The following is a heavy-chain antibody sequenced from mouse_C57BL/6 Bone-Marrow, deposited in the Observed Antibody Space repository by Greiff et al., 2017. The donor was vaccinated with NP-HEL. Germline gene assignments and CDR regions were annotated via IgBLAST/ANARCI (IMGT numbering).Heavy chain of an antibody. CDR2: LSNLAYSI. D-gene: IGHD1-1*01. Sequence: EVQLVESGGGLVQPGGSLKLSCAASGFTFSDYGMAWVRQAPRKGPEWVAFLSNLAYSIYYADTVTGRFTISRENAKNTLYLEMSSLRSEDTAMYYCARQRILLRDWYFDVWGTGTTVTVSS. CDR3: ARQRILLRDWYFDV. CDR1: GFTFSDYG. J-gene: IGHJ1*03. V-gene: IGHV5-15*01.